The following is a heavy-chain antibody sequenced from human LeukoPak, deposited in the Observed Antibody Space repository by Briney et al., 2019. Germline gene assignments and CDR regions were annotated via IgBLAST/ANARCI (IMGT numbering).Heavy chain of an antibody. J-gene: IGHJ5*02. Sequence: PSETLSLTCAAYGGSFSGYYWSWIRQPPGKGLEWIGEINHSGSTNYNPSLKSRVTISVDTSKNQFSLKLSSVTAADTAVYYCARGPILGYCSSTSCWATRHRYNWFDPWGQGTLVTVSP. D-gene: IGHD2-2*01. CDR2: INHSGST. CDR3: ARGPILGYCSSTSCWATRHRYNWFDP. V-gene: IGHV4-34*01. CDR1: GGSFSGYY.